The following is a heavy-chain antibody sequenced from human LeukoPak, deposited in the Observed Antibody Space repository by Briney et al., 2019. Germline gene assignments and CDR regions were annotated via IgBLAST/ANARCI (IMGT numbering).Heavy chain of an antibody. CDR2: IKQDGSEK. D-gene: IGHD5-24*01. CDR3: ARASDPWLQLT. J-gene: IGHJ5*02. CDR1: GFTFSNYW. V-gene: IGHV3-7*05. Sequence: GGSLRLSCAASGFTFSNYWMIWVRQAPGKGLEWVGNIKQDGSEKRYADSVRGRFSNSRDNAQTSLYLQMNSLRAEDTAVYYCARASDPWLQLTWGQGTLVTVSS.